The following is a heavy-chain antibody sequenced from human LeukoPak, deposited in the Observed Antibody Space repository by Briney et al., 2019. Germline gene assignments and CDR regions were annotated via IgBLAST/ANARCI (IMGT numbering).Heavy chain of an antibody. V-gene: IGHV1-69*13. J-gene: IGHJ6*03. D-gene: IGHD1-14*01. CDR3: ARFPGGAEYRHYYYMDV. CDR2: IIPIFGTA. CDR1: GGTFSSYA. Sequence: ASVKVSCKASGGTFSSYAINWVRQAPGQGLEWMGGIIPIFGTANSAQKFQGRVTITADESTSTAYMELSSLRSEDTAVYYCARFPGGAEYRHYYYMDVWGTGTTVTVSS.